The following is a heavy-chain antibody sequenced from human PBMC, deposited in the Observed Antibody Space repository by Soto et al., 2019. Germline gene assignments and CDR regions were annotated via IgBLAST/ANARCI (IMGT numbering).Heavy chain of an antibody. CDR3: VTDTDGYSSN. Sequence: SETLSLTCAVYGGSFSGYYWSWIRQPPGKGLEWIGEINHSGSTNYNPSLKSRVTISVDTSKNQFSLKLSSVTAEDTAVYYCVTDTDGYSSNWGQGTLVTVSS. CDR2: INHSGST. CDR1: GGSFSGYY. V-gene: IGHV4-34*01. D-gene: IGHD4-4*01. J-gene: IGHJ4*02.